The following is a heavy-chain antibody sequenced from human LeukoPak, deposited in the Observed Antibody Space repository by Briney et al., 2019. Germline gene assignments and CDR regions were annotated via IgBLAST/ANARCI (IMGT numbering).Heavy chain of an antibody. V-gene: IGHV3-23*01. CDR3: AKPLYPNYDYVWGSYRSPFDY. Sequence: GGSLRLSCAASGFTFSSYAMTWVRQAPGKGLEWLSAISGTGGSTFYADSVEGRFTISRDNSKDTLYLQMNSLRAEDTAVYYCAKPLYPNYDYVWGSYRSPFDYWGQGILVTVSS. CDR2: ISGTGGST. D-gene: IGHD3-16*02. CDR1: GFTFSSYA. J-gene: IGHJ4*02.